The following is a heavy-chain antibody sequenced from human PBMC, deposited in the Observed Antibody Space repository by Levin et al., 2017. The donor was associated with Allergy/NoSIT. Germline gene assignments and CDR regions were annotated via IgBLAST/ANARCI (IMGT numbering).Heavy chain of an antibody. V-gene: IGHV4-59*01. Sequence: GSLRLSCTVSGGSISSYYWSWIRQPPGKGLEWIGYIYYSGSTNYNPPLKSRVTISVDTSKNQFSLKLSSVTAADTAVYYCARGSGVRYYYGSGSYYTFDYWGQGTLVTVSS. CDR1: GGSISSYY. D-gene: IGHD3-10*01. J-gene: IGHJ4*02. CDR2: IYYSGST. CDR3: ARGSGVRYYYGSGSYYTFDY.